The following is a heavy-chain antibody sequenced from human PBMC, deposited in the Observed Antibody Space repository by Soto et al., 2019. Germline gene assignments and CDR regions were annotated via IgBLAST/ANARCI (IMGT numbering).Heavy chain of an antibody. V-gene: IGHV1-69*13. CDR1: GGTFSSYA. J-gene: IGHJ5*02. CDR3: ARGYCSGGSCYSWFDP. CDR2: IIPIFGTA. D-gene: IGHD2-15*01. Sequence: SVKVSCKASGGTFSSYAISWVRQAPGQGLEWMGGIIPIFGTANYAQKFQGRVTITADESTSTAYMELSSLRSEDTAVYYCARGYCSGGSCYSWFDPWGQGTLVTVSS.